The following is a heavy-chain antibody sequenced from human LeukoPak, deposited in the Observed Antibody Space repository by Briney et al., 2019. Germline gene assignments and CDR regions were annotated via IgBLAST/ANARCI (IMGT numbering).Heavy chain of an antibody. CDR2: IRYDGSNK. Sequence: GGSLRLSCAASGFTFSSYGMHWVRQAPGKGLEWVAFIRYDGSNKYYADSVKGRFTISRDNAKNSLYLQMNSLRAEDTAVYYCARDLGSYSSGWYMGFDYWGQGTLVTVSS. D-gene: IGHD6-19*01. J-gene: IGHJ4*02. CDR1: GFTFSSYG. CDR3: ARDLGSYSSGWYMGFDY. V-gene: IGHV3-30*02.